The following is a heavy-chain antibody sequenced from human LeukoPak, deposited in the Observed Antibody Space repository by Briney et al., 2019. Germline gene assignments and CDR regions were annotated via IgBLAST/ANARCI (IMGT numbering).Heavy chain of an antibody. CDR3: ARTAALDAFDI. J-gene: IGHJ3*02. D-gene: IGHD6-13*01. V-gene: IGHV1-8*03. CDR1: GYTFTSYD. CDR2: VNPNSGNT. Sequence: ASVKVSCKASGYTFTSYDINWVRQATGQGPEWMGWVNPNSGNTGYAQKFQGRVTITRNTSISTAYMELSSLRSEDTAVYYCARTAALDAFDIWGQGTMVTVSS.